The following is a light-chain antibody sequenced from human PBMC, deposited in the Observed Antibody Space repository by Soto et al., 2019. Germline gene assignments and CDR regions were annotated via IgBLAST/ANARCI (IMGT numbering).Light chain of an antibody. V-gene: IGLV1-40*01. CDR2: GNS. Sequence: QSVLTQPPSVSGAPGQRVTISCTGNSSNIGAGYDVHWYQQLPGTAPKLLIYGNSNRPSGVPDRFSGSKSGTSASLAITGLQAEDEADYDCQSYDSSLSAHVVFGGGTQLTVL. CDR1: SSNIGAGYD. J-gene: IGLJ2*01. CDR3: QSYDSSLSAHVV.